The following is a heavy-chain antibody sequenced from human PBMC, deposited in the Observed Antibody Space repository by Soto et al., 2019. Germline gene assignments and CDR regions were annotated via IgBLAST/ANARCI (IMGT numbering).Heavy chain of an antibody. D-gene: IGHD3-16*02. CDR2: IRSKAYGGTT. CDR3: TRDSRIKGYDYIWGSYRYMYYFDY. V-gene: IGHV3-49*03. CDR1: GFTFGDYA. J-gene: IGHJ4*02. Sequence: EVQLVESGGGLVQPGRSLRLSCTASGFTFGDYAMSWFRQAPGKGLEWVGFIRSKAYGGTTEYAASVKGRFTISRDDSKSIAYLQMNSLKTEDTAVYYCTRDSRIKGYDYIWGSYRYMYYFDYWGQGTLVTVSS.